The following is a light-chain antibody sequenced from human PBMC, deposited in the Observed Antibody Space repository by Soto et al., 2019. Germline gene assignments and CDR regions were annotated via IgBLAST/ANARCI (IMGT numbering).Light chain of an antibody. Sequence: QSALTQPASVSGSPGQSITISCTGTTSDVGRYDYVSWYQQHPGKAPKLVIFEVTRRPSESSNRFSGSKSGNTASLTISGLQAEDEADYYCSSYRNGGPLIFGGGTKLTVL. V-gene: IGLV2-14*01. CDR3: SSYRNGGPLI. CDR2: EVT. CDR1: TSDVGRYDY. J-gene: IGLJ2*01.